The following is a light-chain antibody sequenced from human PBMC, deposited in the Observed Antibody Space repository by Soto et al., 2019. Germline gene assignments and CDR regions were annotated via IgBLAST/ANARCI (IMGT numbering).Light chain of an antibody. J-gene: IGLJ3*02. CDR1: SGHSSYI. CDR3: ATGESTTLV. CDR2: LEGSGTY. Sequence: QSVLTQSSSASASLVSSVKLTCTLSSGHSSYITAWHQQQPGKAPRHLMKLEGSGTYNKGSGVPDRFSGSSSGADRYLTISHLQSEDDADYYCATGESTTLVFGGGTPLTVL. V-gene: IGLV4-60*03.